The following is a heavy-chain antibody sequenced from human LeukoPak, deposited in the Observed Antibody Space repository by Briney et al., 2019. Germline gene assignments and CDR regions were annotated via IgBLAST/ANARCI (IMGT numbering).Heavy chain of an antibody. CDR3: ARETEYSSSSYYYYYYMDV. Sequence: SETLSLTCTVSGGSISSYYWSWIRQPAGKGLEWIGRIYTSGSTNYNPSLKSRVTMSVDTSKNQFSLKLSSVTAADTAVYYCARETEYSSSSYYYYYYMDVWGKGTTVTVSS. V-gene: IGHV4-4*07. CDR2: IYTSGST. J-gene: IGHJ6*03. D-gene: IGHD6-6*01. CDR1: GGSISSYY.